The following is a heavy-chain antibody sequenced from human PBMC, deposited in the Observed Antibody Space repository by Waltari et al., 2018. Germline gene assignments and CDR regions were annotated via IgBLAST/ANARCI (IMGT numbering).Heavy chain of an antibody. V-gene: IGHV3-23*01. CDR2: ISGTGGTT. J-gene: IGHJ5*02. CDR3: AKDVRYCGGGNCPSWFDP. CDR1: GFTFSAYV. Sequence: EVQVLESGGGLAQPGGSLRLSCAASGFTFSAYVMSWVRQAPGKGLQWVSSISGTGGTTYYADSVKGRFTISRDNSKNTLYLQMNSLRVVDTAVYYCAKDVRYCGGGNCPSWFDPWGQGTLVTVSS. D-gene: IGHD2-15*01.